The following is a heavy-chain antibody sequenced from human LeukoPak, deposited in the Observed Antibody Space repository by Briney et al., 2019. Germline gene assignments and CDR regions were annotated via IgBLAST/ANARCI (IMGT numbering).Heavy chain of an antibody. CDR3: MMMQLPFFDY. J-gene: IGHJ4*02. V-gene: IGHV3-23*01. CDR1: GFTFSSYA. D-gene: IGHD5-24*01. CDR2: ISGSGGSA. Sequence: GGSLRLSCAASGFTFSSYALHWVRQAPGKGLEWVSAISGSGGSAYYADSVKGRFTISRDNSKNTLYLQMNSPRAEDTAVYYCMMMQLPFFDYWGEGTLVIVSS.